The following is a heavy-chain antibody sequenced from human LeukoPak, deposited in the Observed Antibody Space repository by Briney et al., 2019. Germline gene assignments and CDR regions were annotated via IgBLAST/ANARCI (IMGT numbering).Heavy chain of an antibody. CDR2: IYYSGST. J-gene: IGHJ4*02. CDR3: ARDLTPYSSFDY. Sequence: SETLSLTCTVSGGSINSYYWSWIRQPPGKGLEWIGYIYYSGSTNYNPSLKSRVTISVDTSKNQFSLKLSSVTAADTAVYYCARDLTPYSSFDYWGQGTLVTVSS. V-gene: IGHV4-59*12. CDR1: GGSINSYY. D-gene: IGHD6-13*01.